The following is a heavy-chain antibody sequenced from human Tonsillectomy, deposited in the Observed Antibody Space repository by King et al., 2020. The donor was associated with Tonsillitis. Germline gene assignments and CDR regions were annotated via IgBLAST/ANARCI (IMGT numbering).Heavy chain of an antibody. CDR2: IDPSDSYT. CDR1: GFRFTSYW. CDR3: VRQPSLIGGGWILSPDY. D-gene: IGHD6-19*01. J-gene: IGHJ4*02. V-gene: IGHV5-10-1*03. Sequence: VQLVESGAEVKKPGESLRISCKGSGFRFTSYWINWVRQMPGKGLEWMGRIDPSDSYTNYSPSFQGHVTISADKSFSTAYLQWSSLKASDTAMYYCVRQPSLIGGGWILSPDYWGQGTLVTVSS.